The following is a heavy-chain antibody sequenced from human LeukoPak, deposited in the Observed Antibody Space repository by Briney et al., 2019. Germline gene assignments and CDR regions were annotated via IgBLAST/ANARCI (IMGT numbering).Heavy chain of an antibody. CDR1: GYSFTNYW. D-gene: IGHD1-26*01. J-gene: IGHJ4*02. CDR3: ARRVDSYWLFDY. Sequence: GESLQISCKGSGYSFTNYWIAWVRQMPGKGLEWMGIIYPGDSDTRYIPSFQGQVTISADKSINTAYLQWTSLKASDTAMYYCARRVDSYWLFDYWGQGTLVTVSS. V-gene: IGHV5-51*01. CDR2: IYPGDSDT.